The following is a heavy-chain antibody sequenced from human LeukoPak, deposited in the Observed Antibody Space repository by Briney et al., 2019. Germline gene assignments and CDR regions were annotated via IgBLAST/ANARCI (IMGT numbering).Heavy chain of an antibody. V-gene: IGHV3-30*18. Sequence: GRSLRLSCAASGFTFSNYGMHWVRQAPGKGLEWVAIISYDGSNKYYADSVKGRFTISRDNSENTLYLQMNSLRSEDTAVYYCVKELYSSSWYNSHAFDIWGQGTMVTVSS. CDR1: GFTFSNYG. CDR2: ISYDGSNK. D-gene: IGHD6-13*01. J-gene: IGHJ3*02. CDR3: VKELYSSSWYNSHAFDI.